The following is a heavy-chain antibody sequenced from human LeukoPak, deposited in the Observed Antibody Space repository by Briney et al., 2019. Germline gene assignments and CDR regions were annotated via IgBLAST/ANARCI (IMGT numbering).Heavy chain of an antibody. D-gene: IGHD4/OR15-4a*01. J-gene: IGHJ4*02. V-gene: IGHV3-74*01. Sequence: QAGGSLRLSCAASGFTFSNYWMHWVRQAPGKGLVWVSRINSDGINTSYADSVKGRFTISRDNSKNTLYLQMNSLRAEDTAVYYCARRAGAYSHPYDYWGQGTLVTVSS. CDR3: ARRAGAYSHPYDY. CDR2: INSDGINT. CDR1: GFTFSNYW.